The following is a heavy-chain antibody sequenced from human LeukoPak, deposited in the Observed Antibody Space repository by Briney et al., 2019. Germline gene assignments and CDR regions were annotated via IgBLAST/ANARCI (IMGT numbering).Heavy chain of an antibody. CDR1: GGSFSGYY. Sequence: PSETLSLTCAVYGGSFSGYYWSWIRQPPGKGLEWIGEINHSGSTNYNPSLKSRVTISVDTSKNQFSLKLSSVTAADTAVYYCARGLGTHCRSTYYFDYWGQGTLVTVSS. V-gene: IGHV4-34*01. CDR2: INHSGST. CDR3: ARGLGTHCRSTYYFDY. J-gene: IGHJ4*02. D-gene: IGHD3-16*02.